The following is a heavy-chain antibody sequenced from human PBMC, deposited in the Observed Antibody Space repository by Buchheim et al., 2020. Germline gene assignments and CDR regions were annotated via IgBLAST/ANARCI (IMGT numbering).Heavy chain of an antibody. V-gene: IGHV5-51*01. D-gene: IGHD6-13*01. J-gene: IGHJ6*02. Sequence: EVQLVQSGAEVKKPGESLKISCKGSGYSFTLYWIAWVRQMPGKGLEYMGIIYPGDSDTRYSPSFQGQVTFSADQSISHTYPQWASLKASDTAMYYCARVSSSSTLSPNYFYGVDVWGQGTT. CDR1: GYSFTLYW. CDR2: IYPGDSDT. CDR3: ARVSSSSTLSPNYFYGVDV.